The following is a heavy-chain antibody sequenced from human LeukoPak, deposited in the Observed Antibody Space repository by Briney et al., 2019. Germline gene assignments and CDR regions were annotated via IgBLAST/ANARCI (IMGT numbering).Heavy chain of an antibody. CDR1: GGSISSYY. Sequence: SETLSLTCTVSGGSISSYYWSWIRQPPGKGLEWIGYIYYSGSTNYNPSLKSRVTISVDTSKNQFSLKLSSVTAADTAVYYCASLGIAAAGTGPFDYWGQGTLVTVSS. CDR2: IYYSGST. D-gene: IGHD6-13*01. J-gene: IGHJ4*02. V-gene: IGHV4-59*01. CDR3: ASLGIAAAGTGPFDY.